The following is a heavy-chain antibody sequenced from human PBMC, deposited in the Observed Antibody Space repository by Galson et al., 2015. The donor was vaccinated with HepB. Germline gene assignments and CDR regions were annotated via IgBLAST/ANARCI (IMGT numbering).Heavy chain of an antibody. Sequence: SVKVSCKASGYAFSNYDINWVRQATGQGLEWMGWMNPNSGDTGYAQKFQGRVTMTSDTSTSTAYMELTDLRSEDTAVYFCARGLAVAGTGYWGQGTLVTVSS. CDR3: ARGLAVAGTGY. J-gene: IGHJ4*02. V-gene: IGHV1-8*02. D-gene: IGHD6-19*01. CDR2: MNPNSGDT. CDR1: GYAFSNYD.